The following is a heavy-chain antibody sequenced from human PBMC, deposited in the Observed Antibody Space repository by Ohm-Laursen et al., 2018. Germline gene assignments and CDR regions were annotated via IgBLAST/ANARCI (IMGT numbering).Heavy chain of an antibody. V-gene: IGHV3-23*01. CDR3: VREEWASGLPRFDA. D-gene: IGHD1-26*01. J-gene: IGHJ4*02. CDR2: ISGSGTNT. Sequence: SLRLSCAASGFTVSSNYIAWVRQAPGKGLEWVSGISGSGTNTFYADSVKGRFTISRDNSKNTVYLQMNSPRAEDTAVYFCVREEWASGLPRFDAWGQGTLVTVSS. CDR1: GFTVSSNY.